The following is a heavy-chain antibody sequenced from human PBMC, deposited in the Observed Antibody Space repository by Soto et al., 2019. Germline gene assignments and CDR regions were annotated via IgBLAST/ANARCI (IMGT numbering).Heavy chain of an antibody. J-gene: IGHJ6*03. Sequence: SSETLSLTCTVSGDSVSNYYWSWVRQSPGMGLEWIGYIYYSGLTKYNPSLKSRVTISIGTSKNQFSLRLYSVTAADSAVYYCARSGDYTNYYYYMDVWGKGTTVTVSS. CDR3: ARSGDYTNYYYYMDV. CDR2: IYYSGLT. CDR1: GDSVSNYY. V-gene: IGHV4-59*08. D-gene: IGHD4-17*01.